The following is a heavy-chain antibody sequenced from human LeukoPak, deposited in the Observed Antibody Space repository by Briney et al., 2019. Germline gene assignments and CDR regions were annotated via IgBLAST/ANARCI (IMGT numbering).Heavy chain of an antibody. CDR2: INPSGGST. CDR1: GYTFTSHY. V-gene: IGHV1-46*01. J-gene: IGHJ6*02. Sequence: ASVKVSCKASGYTFTSHYMNWVRQAPGQGLEWMGKINPSGGSTSYAQKFQGRVTMTRDTSPSTVYMELSSLRSEDTAVYYCARASGYSNGYYYYGMDVWGQGTTVTVSS. CDR3: ARASGYSNGYYYYGMDV. D-gene: IGHD4-4*01.